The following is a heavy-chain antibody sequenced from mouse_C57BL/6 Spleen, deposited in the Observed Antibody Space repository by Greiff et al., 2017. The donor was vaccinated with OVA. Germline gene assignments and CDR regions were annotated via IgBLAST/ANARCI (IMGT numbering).Heavy chain of an antibody. D-gene: IGHD4-1*01. J-gene: IGHJ2*01. CDR3: ARGLDDY. V-gene: IGHV1-26*01. CDR1: GYTFTDYY. CDR2: INPNNGGT. Sequence: VQLQQSGPELVKPGASVKISCKASGYTFTDYYMNWVKQSHGKSLEWIGDINPNNGGTSYNQKFKGKATLTVDKSSSTAYMELRSLTSEDSAVYYCARGLDDYWGQGTTLTVSS.